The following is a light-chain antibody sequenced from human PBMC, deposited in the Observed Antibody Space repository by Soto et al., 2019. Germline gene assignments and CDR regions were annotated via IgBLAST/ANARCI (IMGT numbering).Light chain of an antibody. V-gene: IGKV3D-15*01. J-gene: IGKJ5*01. CDR3: QQYSNWPPIT. CDR2: DTS. Sequence: KFGQAPRLLINDTSHRATGIPARFSGSESGTDFTLTISSLQSEDFAVYYCQQYSNWPPITFGQGTRLEIK.